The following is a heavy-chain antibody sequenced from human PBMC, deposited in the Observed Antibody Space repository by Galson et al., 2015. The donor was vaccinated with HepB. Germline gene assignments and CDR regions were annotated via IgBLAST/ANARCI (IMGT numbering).Heavy chain of an antibody. CDR3: ARDRSDSGSYRPYGMDV. CDR2: ISYDGSNK. D-gene: IGHD1-26*01. J-gene: IGHJ6*02. Sequence: SLRLSCAASGFTFSSYAMHWVRQAPGKGLEWVAVISYDGSNKYYTDSVKGRFTISRDNSKNTLYLQMNSLRAEDTAVYYCARDRSDSGSYRPYGMDVWGQGTTVTVSS. CDR1: GFTFSSYA. V-gene: IGHV3-30-3*01.